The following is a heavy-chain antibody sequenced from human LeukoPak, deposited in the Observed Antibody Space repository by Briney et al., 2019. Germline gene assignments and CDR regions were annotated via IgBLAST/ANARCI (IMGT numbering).Heavy chain of an antibody. CDR3: TEVYYSNSDFEHDFDY. CDR1: GFSFSSYS. D-gene: IGHD4-11*01. Sequence: PAGSLTLSCAASGFSFSSYSMSWVRQAPGKGLEWVSAINSSGGSTYYADSVKGRFTISRDNDKNTVYLQMNRLTAEATALYYGTEVYYSNSDFEHDFDYWGQGTLVTVSS. J-gene: IGHJ4*02. V-gene: IGHV3-23*01. CDR2: INSSGGST.